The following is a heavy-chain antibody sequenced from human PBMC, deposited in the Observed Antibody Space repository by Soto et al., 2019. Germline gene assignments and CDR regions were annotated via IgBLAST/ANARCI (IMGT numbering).Heavy chain of an antibody. V-gene: IGHV3-15*01. Sequence: EVLLVESGGDLVEPGGSLRLSCAASGITFSNAWMNWVRQAPGKGLEYIGRIRSKTDGGTTEYAAPVEGRFTISRDDSKNTLYLQMGGLNTEDTAVYYCTTTRPGTNVFDNWGQGTLVTVSS. CDR3: TTTRPGTNVFDN. CDR2: IRSKTDGGTT. CDR1: GITFSNAW. D-gene: IGHD6-13*01. J-gene: IGHJ3*02.